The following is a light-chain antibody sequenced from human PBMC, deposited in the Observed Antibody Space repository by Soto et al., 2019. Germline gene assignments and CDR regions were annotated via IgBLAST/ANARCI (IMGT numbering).Light chain of an antibody. V-gene: IGLV3-1*01. CDR1: KVGNKY. CDR3: QAWDSNIVV. Sequence: SYELTQPPSVSVSPGQTASITCSGDKVGNKYACWYQQKPGQSPVLVIYQDNMRPSGIPERFSGSNSGNTATLTISGTQAMDEADYYCQAWDSNIVVFGGGTKVTVL. CDR2: QDN. J-gene: IGLJ2*01.